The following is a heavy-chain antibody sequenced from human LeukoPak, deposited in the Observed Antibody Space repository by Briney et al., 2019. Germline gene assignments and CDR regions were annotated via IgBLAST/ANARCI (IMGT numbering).Heavy chain of an antibody. Sequence: PSETLSLTCTVSGGSISSGGYYWSWIRQHPGKGLEWIGYIYYSGSTYYNPSLKSRVTISVDTSKNQFSLKLSSVTAADTAVYYCARDRAVGTSGFAFDIWGQGTMVTVSS. CDR3: ARDRAVGTSGFAFDI. J-gene: IGHJ3*02. V-gene: IGHV4-31*03. CDR2: IYYSGST. CDR1: GGSISSGGYY. D-gene: IGHD4-23*01.